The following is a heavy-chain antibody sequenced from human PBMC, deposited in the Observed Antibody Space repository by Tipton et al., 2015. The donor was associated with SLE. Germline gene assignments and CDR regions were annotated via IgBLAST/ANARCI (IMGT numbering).Heavy chain of an antibody. CDR3: AGELQPLDGMDV. D-gene: IGHD1-26*01. J-gene: IGHJ6*02. CDR2: ISYDGSNK. CDR1: GFTFSSYA. V-gene: IGHV3-30*04. Sequence: QLVQSGGGVVQPGRSLRLSCAASGFTFSSYAMHWVRQAPGKGLEWVAVISYDGSNKYYADSVKGRFTISRDNSKNTLYLQMNSLRAEDTAVYYCAGELQPLDGMDVWGQGTTVTVSS.